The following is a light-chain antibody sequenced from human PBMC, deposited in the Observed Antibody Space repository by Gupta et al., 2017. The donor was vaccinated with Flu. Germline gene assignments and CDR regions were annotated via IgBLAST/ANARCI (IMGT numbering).Light chain of an antibody. Sequence: DIQMTQSPSTLSASIGDRVTITCRASQIISNWLAWYQQKPGKAPKLLIFKASDLETGVPSRFSGSGSGTEFTLTISSLQPDDFAIYYCQHDNNSPLTFGGGTKVDIK. CDR1: QIISNW. CDR2: KAS. CDR3: QHDNNSPLT. J-gene: IGKJ4*01. V-gene: IGKV1-5*03.